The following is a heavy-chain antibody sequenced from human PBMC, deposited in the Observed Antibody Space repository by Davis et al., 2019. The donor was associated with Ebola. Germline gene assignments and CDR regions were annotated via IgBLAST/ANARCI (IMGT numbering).Heavy chain of an antibody. CDR1: GFTFGDYA. CDR3: TRASSSTSFDNWFDP. Sequence: GGSLRLSCTASGFTFGDYAMSWVRQAPGKGLEWVGFIRSKAYGGTTEYAASVKGRFTISRDDSKSIAYLQMSSLKTEDTAVYYCTRASSSTSFDNWFDPWGQGTLVTVSS. J-gene: IGHJ5*02. V-gene: IGHV3-49*04. D-gene: IGHD2-2*01. CDR2: IRSKAYGGTT.